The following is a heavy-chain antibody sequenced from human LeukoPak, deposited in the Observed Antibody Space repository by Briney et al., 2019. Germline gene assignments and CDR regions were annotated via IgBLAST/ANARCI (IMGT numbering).Heavy chain of an antibody. Sequence: ASVKVSSKASGYTFTSYAMHWVRQAPGQRLKWLGWINAGNGNTKYSQKFQGRVTITRDTSASTAYMELSSLRSEDTAVYYCARVSYDFWSGYYFGYWGQGTLVTVSS. CDR3: ARVSYDFWSGYYFGY. CDR2: INAGNGNT. CDR1: GYTFTSYA. J-gene: IGHJ4*02. D-gene: IGHD3-3*01. V-gene: IGHV1-3*01.